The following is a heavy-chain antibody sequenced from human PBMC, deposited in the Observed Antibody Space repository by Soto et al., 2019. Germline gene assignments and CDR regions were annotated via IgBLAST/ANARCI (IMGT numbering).Heavy chain of an antibody. V-gene: IGHV4-31*03. CDR2: IYYSGST. J-gene: IGHJ4*02. D-gene: IGHD3-22*01. CDR3: ARVSDYDSSGYPFDY. Sequence: PSETLSLTCTVSCGSISSGGYYWSWIRQHPGKGLEWIGYIYYSGSTYYNPSLKSRVTISVDTSKNQFSLKLSSVTAADTAVYYCARVSDYDSSGYPFDYWGQGTLVTVSS. CDR1: CGSISSGGYY.